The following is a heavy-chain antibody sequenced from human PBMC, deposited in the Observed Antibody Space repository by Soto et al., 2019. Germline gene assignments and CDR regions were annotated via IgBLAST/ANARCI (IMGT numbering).Heavy chain of an antibody. Sequence: EVQLLESGGGLVQPGGSLRLSCAASGFTFSSCAMGWVRQAPGKGLEWVSDIIDSGGSTYYADSVKGRFTISRDNSKSTLFLQMNSLRAEDTALYFCVIGRSYYSYYALDVWGQGTTVTVSS. CDR3: VIGRSYYSYYALDV. CDR1: GFTFSSCA. CDR2: IIDSGGST. V-gene: IGHV3-23*01. J-gene: IGHJ6*02.